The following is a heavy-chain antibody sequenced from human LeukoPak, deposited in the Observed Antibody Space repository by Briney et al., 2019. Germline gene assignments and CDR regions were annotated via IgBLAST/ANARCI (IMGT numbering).Heavy chain of an antibody. CDR2: IRQDGSEK. CDR1: GFTFSSYW. D-gene: IGHD3-10*01. Sequence: GGSLRLSCAASGFTFSSYWMSWVRRAPGKGLEWMANIRQDGSEKYYVDSVKGRFTISRDNAKNSLYLQMNSLRAEDTAVYYCARGLLLWFGELLHHFDYWGQGTLVTVSS. J-gene: IGHJ4*02. CDR3: ARGLLLWFGELLHHFDY. V-gene: IGHV3-7*01.